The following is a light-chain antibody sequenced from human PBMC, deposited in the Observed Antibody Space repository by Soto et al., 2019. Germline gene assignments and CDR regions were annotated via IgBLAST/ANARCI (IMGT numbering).Light chain of an antibody. J-gene: IGKJ2*01. V-gene: IGKV3-20*01. Sequence: EFVLTQSPGTLSLSPGERATLSCRASQSVRSNYLAWYQQKPGQSPRLLIYGASNRATGIPDRFSGSGSGTDFTLNISRLEPEDVVVFYCQHYGRSAYTFGQGTKLEIK. CDR1: QSVRSNY. CDR3: QHYGRSAYT. CDR2: GAS.